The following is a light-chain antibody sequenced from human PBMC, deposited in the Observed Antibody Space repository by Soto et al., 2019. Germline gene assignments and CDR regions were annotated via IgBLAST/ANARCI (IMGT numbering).Light chain of an antibody. CDR2: DAS. Sequence: EIVLTQSPATLSLSPGERATLSCRASQSVSSYLAWYQQRPGQAPRLLIYDASNRATGIPARFSGSGSGTDFTLTISSLEPEDFAVYYCQQRSNWPHLTFGGGTKVEIK. J-gene: IGKJ4*01. CDR1: QSVSSY. CDR3: QQRSNWPHLT. V-gene: IGKV3-11*01.